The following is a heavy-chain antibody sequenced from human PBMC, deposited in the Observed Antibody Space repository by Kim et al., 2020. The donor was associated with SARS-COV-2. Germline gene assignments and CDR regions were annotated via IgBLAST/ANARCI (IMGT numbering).Heavy chain of an antibody. D-gene: IGHD6-19*01. V-gene: IGHV1-69*13. CDR2: IIPIFGTA. Sequence: SVKVSCKASGGTFSSYAISWVRQAPGQGLEWMGGIIPIFGTANYAQKFQGRVTITADESTSTAYMELSSLRSEDTAVYYCARLGAVAGRRRLDYWGQGTLVTVSS. J-gene: IGHJ4*02. CDR3: ARLGAVAGRRRLDY. CDR1: GGTFSSYA.